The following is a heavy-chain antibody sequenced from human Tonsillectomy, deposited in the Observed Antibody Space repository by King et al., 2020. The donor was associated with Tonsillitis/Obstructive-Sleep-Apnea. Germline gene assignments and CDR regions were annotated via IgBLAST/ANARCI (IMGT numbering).Heavy chain of an antibody. Sequence: VQLVESGGGVVQPGRSLRLSCAASGFTFSSYAMHWVRQAPGKGLEWVAVISYDGSNKYYADSVKGRFTISRDNSKNTLYLQINSLRAEDTAVYYCAGGGDYGGNFIFDYWGRGTLVTVSS. J-gene: IGHJ4*02. CDR2: ISYDGSNK. CDR3: AGGGDYGGNFIFDY. CDR1: GFTFSSYA. D-gene: IGHD4-23*01. V-gene: IGHV3-30*04.